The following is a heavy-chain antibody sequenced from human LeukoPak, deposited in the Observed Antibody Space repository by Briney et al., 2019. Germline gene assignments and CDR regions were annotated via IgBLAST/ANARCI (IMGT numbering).Heavy chain of an antibody. Sequence: PGGSLRLSCAASGFTFDDYGMSWVRQAPGKGLEWVSGINWNGGSTGYADSVKGRFTISRDNAKNSLYLQMNSLRAEDTAVYYCARVKNHRGIAVAGSDYWGQGTLVTVSS. CDR1: GFTFDDYG. CDR2: INWNGGST. V-gene: IGHV3-20*04. J-gene: IGHJ4*02. D-gene: IGHD6-13*01. CDR3: ARVKNHRGIAVAGSDY.